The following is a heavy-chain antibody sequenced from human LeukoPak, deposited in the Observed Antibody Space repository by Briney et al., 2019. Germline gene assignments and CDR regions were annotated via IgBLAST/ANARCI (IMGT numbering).Heavy chain of an antibody. Sequence: VKVSCKASGGTFSSYAISWVRQAPGQGLEWMGGIIPIFGTANYAQKFQGRVTITSDESTSTAYMELSSLRSEDTAVYYCARASWSDYYDSSGYYDYWGQGTLVTVSS. CDR3: ARASWSDYYDSSGYYDY. D-gene: IGHD3-22*01. J-gene: IGHJ4*02. CDR2: IIPIFGTA. CDR1: GGTFSSYA. V-gene: IGHV1-69*13.